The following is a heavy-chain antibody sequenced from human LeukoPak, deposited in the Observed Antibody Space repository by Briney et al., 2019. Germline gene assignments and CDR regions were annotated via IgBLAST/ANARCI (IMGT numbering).Heavy chain of an antibody. Sequence: ASVKISCKASGYTFTGYYMHWVRQAPGQGLEWMGWINPNSGGTNYAQKFQGRVTMTRDTSISTAYMELSSLRSDDTAVYYCASSLVAAAGTSLDSWGQGTQVTVSS. CDR3: ASSLVAAAGTSLDS. D-gene: IGHD6-13*01. CDR2: INPNSGGT. J-gene: IGHJ4*02. V-gene: IGHV1-2*02. CDR1: GYTFTGYY.